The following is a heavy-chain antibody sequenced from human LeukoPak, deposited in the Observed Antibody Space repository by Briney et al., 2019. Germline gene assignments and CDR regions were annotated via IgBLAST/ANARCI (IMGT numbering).Heavy chain of an antibody. Sequence: PSETLSLTCAVYGGSFSGYYWSWIRQPPGKGLEWIGEINHSGSTNYNPSLKSRVTISVGTSKNQFSLKLSSVTAADTAVYYCASFYGSSGNWFDPWGQGTLVTVSS. CDR2: INHSGST. CDR1: GGSFSGYY. J-gene: IGHJ5*02. D-gene: IGHD3-22*01. CDR3: ASFYGSSGNWFDP. V-gene: IGHV4-34*01.